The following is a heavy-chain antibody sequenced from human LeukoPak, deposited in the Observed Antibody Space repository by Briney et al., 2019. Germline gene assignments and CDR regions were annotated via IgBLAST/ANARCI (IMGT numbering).Heavy chain of an antibody. Sequence: PSETLSLTCTVSGGSISSSSYYWGWIRQPPGKGLEWIGSIYYSGSTYYNPSLKSRVTISVDTSKNQFSLKLSSVTAADTAVYYCAREGGATFYYYYYMDVWGKGTTVTVSS. V-gene: IGHV4-39*07. CDR1: GGSISSSSYY. CDR3: AREGGATFYYYYYMDV. J-gene: IGHJ6*03. CDR2: IYYSGST. D-gene: IGHD1-26*01.